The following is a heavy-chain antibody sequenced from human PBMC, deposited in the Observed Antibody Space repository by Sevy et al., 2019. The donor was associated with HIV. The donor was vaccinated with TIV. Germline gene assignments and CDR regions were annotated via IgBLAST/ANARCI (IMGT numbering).Heavy chain of an antibody. Sequence: ASVKVSCKASGYTFTTYGITWVRQAPGQGLEWMGWISTYNSMRNSEQKLQDRVTMTTDTSTSTAYMEPRSLTSDDTAVYYCARSTQVAGRNNWFDPWGQGTLVTVSS. CDR1: GYTFTTYG. CDR2: ISTYNSMR. D-gene: IGHD6-19*01. V-gene: IGHV1-18*01. CDR3: ARSTQVAGRNNWFDP. J-gene: IGHJ5*02.